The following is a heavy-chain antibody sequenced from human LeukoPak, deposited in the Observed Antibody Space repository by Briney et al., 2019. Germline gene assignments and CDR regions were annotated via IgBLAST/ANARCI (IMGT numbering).Heavy chain of an antibody. CDR2: ISGFGGST. Sequence: GGSLRLSCAASGFTFGTYWMHWVRQAPGKGLEWVSGISGFGGSTYYAPSVKGRLTISRDNFGNMLYLHLDSLRVEDTAIYYCARRSGSSWSSFDYWGQGALVTVSS. D-gene: IGHD6-13*01. J-gene: IGHJ4*02. CDR1: GFTFGTYW. CDR3: ARRSGSSWSSFDY. V-gene: IGHV3-23*01.